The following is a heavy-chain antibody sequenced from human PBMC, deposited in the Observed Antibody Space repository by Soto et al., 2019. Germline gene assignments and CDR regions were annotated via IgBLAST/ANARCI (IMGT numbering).Heavy chain of an antibody. CDR2: IIPIFGTA. D-gene: IGHD3-9*01. V-gene: IGHV1-69*06. J-gene: IGHJ4*02. CDR3: AGGPPSFDIWTSYYALYFDY. Sequence: GASVNVYCKASGGTFISYAISWVRQAPGQGLELMGGIIPIFGTANYAQKFQGRVTITADKPTSTAYMELSSLRSEDTAMYYCAGGPPSFDIWTSYYALYFDYWGQGTPVTVSS. CDR1: GGTFISYA.